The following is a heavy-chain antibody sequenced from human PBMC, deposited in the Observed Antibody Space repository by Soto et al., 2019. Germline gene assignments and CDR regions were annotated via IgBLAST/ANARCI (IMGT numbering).Heavy chain of an antibody. J-gene: IGHJ4*02. V-gene: IGHV3-23*01. D-gene: IGHD3-10*01. CDR1: GFTFSSYA. Sequence: EVQLLESGGGLVQPGGSLRLSCAASGFTFSSYAMSWVRQAPGKGLEWVSAISGSGGSTYYADSVKGRFTISRANSNNTLYLQMNSLRAEDTAVYYCAKICTMVREGDYWGRGTLVTVSS. CDR2: ISGSGGST. CDR3: AKICTMVREGDY.